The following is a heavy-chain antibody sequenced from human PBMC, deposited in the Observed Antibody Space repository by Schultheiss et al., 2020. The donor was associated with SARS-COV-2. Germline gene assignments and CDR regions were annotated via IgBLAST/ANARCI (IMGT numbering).Heavy chain of an antibody. V-gene: IGHV4-59*08. J-gene: IGHJ4*02. CDR3: ARLLAGGAALDY. D-gene: IGHD3-3*01. CDR2: IYYSGST. Sequence: SETLSLTCAVYGGSFSGYYWSWIRQPPGKGLEWIGYIYYSGSTNYNPSLKSRVTISVDTSKNQFSLKLSSVTAADTAVYYCARLLAGGAALDYWGQGTLVTVSS. CDR1: GGSFSGYY.